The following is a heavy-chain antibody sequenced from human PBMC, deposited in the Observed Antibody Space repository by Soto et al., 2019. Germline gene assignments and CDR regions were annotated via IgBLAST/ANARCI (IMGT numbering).Heavy chain of an antibody. CDR1: GFTFSNYA. J-gene: IGHJ4*02. CDR3: VKGGASYTSCWYAN. D-gene: IGHD6-13*01. Sequence: DVQLLESGGGLVQPGGSLTLSCAASGFTFSNYAMHWVRQAPGKGLEWVSTIKDRGESTFYLDSVRGRFTISRDNSKDTLYLQMTSLRVEDTALYHCVKGGASYTSCWYANWGQGILVTVSS. V-gene: IGHV3-23*01. CDR2: IKDRGEST.